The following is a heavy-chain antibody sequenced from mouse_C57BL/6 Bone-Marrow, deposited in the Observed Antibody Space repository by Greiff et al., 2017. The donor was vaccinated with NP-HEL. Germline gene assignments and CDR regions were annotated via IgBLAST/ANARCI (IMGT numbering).Heavy chain of an antibody. CDR3: ARDSFYYDYGGFAY. V-gene: IGHV5-4*01. CDR1: GFTFSSYA. Sequence: EVKVVESGGGLVKPGGSLKLSCAASGFTFSSYAMSWVRQTPEKRLEWVATISDGGSYTYYPDNVKGRFTISRDNAKNNLYLQMSHLKSEDTAMYYCARDSFYYDYGGFAYWGQGTLVTVSA. D-gene: IGHD2-4*01. J-gene: IGHJ3*01. CDR2: ISDGGSYT.